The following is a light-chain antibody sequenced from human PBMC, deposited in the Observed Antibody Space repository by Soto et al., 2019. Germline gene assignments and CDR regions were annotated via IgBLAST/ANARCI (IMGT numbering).Light chain of an antibody. CDR3: QSCDSSPSGRRV. Sequence: QSVLTQPPSVSGAPGQRVTISCTGSSSNIGAGYDVHWYQQLPGTAPKLLIYGNSNRPSGVPDRFSGSKSGTSASLAITGLQAEEEADYYCQSCDSSPSGRRVFGGGTKLTVL. CDR2: GNS. J-gene: IGLJ2*01. V-gene: IGLV1-40*01. CDR1: SSNIGAGYD.